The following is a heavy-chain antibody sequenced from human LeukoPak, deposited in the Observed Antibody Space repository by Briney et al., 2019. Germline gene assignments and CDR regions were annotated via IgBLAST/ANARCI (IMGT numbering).Heavy chain of an antibody. CDR3: ARGRGWFGELRKRWFDP. D-gene: IGHD3-10*01. CDR1: GGSFSHSY. CDR2: INHSGIS. Sequence: PSETLSLTCAVYGGSFSHSYWNWVRQPPGKGLEWIGEINHSGISSYKPSLSSRVTMSQDTSKNHFSLKLSSVTAADTAVYYCARGRGWFGELRKRWFDPWGQGTLVTVSS. J-gene: IGHJ5*02. V-gene: IGHV4-34*01.